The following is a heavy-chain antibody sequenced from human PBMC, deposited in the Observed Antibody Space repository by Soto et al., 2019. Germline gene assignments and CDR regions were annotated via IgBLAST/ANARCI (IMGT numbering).Heavy chain of an antibody. Sequence: QVRLAESGGGVVQPGRSLRLSCGGSGFTFNVYGIHWVRQAPGRGLEWVAVISHDGKTEHYAESVKGRFTVSRDHSKNEGSLQMTSLTSDNTAVYMWAKDRVPEDGSGCSTFQHWGQGTPVIVSS. CDR3: AKDRVPEDGSGCSTFQH. CDR2: ISHDGKTE. D-gene: IGHD6-19*01. CDR1: GFTFNVYG. J-gene: IGHJ1*01. V-gene: IGHV3-30*18.